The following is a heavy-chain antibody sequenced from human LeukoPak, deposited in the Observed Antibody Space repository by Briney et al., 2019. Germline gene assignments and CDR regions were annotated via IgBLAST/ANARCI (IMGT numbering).Heavy chain of an antibody. CDR3: ARVDCSSTSCYDYYYYGMDV. Sequence: SVKVSRKASGGTFSSYAISWVRQAPGQGLECMGGIMPIFGTANYAQKFQGRVTITADESTSTAYMELSSLRSEDTAVYYCARVDCSSTSCYDYYYYGMDVWGKGTTVTVSS. V-gene: IGHV1-69*13. J-gene: IGHJ6*04. D-gene: IGHD2-2*01. CDR2: IMPIFGTA. CDR1: GGTFSSYA.